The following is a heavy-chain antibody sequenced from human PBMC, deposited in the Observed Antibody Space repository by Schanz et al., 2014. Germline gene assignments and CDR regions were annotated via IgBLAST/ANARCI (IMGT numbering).Heavy chain of an antibody. CDR2: IHTGSGNT. D-gene: IGHD3-3*01. V-gene: IGHV1-8*01. CDR1: GYTFTSYD. CDR3: ASGEARVTSSGVVIVPMNV. Sequence: QVQLVQSGAEVKKPGASVKVSCKASGYTFTSYDINWVRQATGQGPEWVGWIHTGSGNTKYSQKFEGRVTITRDTSASRVYMELSSLRSEDTAVFFCASGEARVTSSGVVIVPMNVWGKGTTVNVSS. J-gene: IGHJ6*03.